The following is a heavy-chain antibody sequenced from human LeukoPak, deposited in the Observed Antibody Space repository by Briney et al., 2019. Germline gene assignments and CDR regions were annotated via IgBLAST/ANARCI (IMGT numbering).Heavy chain of an antibody. Sequence: GGSLRLSCAASGFTFSSYSMNWVRQAPGKGLEWVSSISSSSSYIYYADSVKGRFTISRDNAKNSLYLQMNSLRAEDTAVYYCARGWRSLSGSYYWYFDYWGQGTLVTVSS. J-gene: IGHJ4*02. CDR3: ARGWRSLSGSYYWYFDY. D-gene: IGHD1-26*01. V-gene: IGHV3-21*01. CDR2: ISSSSSYI. CDR1: GFTFSSYS.